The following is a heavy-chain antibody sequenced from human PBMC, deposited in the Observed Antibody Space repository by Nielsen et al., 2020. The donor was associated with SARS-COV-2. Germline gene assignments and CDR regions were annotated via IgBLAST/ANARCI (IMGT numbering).Heavy chain of an antibody. CDR2: INPSGGST. CDR1: GYTFTSYY. J-gene: IGHJ2*01. Sequence: ASVKVSCKASGYTFTSYYMHWVRQAPGQGLEWMGIINPSGGSTSYAQKFQGRVTMTRDASTSTVYMELSSLRSEDTAVYYCARDSLHTTGSFDLWGRGTLVTVSS. V-gene: IGHV1-46*01. CDR3: ARDSLHTTGSFDL. D-gene: IGHD4-17*01.